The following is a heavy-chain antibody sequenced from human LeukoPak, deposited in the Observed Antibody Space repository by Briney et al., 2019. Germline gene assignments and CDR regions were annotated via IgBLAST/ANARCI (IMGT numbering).Heavy chain of an antibody. J-gene: IGHJ4*02. CDR2: MSYDGSHK. CDR1: GFTLTRYP. D-gene: IGHD5-12*01. Sequence: GRSLRFNCVASGFTLTRYPMHWVRQAPGKGLEWVAVMSYDGSHKFHADSVKGRFTISRDNSKNTVYLQVNSLRDEDTAIYYCERAVGGYDFDYWGQGTLVTVSS. V-gene: IGHV3-30*04. CDR3: ERAVGGYDFDY.